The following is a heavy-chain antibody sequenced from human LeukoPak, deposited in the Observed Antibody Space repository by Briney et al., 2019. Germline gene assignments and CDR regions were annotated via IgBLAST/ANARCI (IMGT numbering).Heavy chain of an antibody. CDR3: AAGGGWVPSFGVVTHIDV. D-gene: IGHD3-3*01. V-gene: IGHV3-74*03. CDR1: GFTFSGYW. J-gene: IGHJ6*03. Sequence: GGSLRLSCAASGFTFSGYWMHWVRQGPEKGLELVSRIDNDGHDILYADSVKGRFTTSRDNAKNTLYLQMNSLRFEDTAVYYCAAGGGWVPSFGVVTHIDVWGKGTTVTVSS. CDR2: IDNDGHDI.